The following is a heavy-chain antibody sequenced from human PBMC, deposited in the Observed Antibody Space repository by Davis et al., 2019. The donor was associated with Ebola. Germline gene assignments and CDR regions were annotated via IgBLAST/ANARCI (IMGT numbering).Heavy chain of an antibody. V-gene: IGHV3-33*06. CDR3: AKSGLSFGVVKYHYGMDV. D-gene: IGHD3-3*01. Sequence: GGSLRLSCAASGFTFSDYYMSWIRQAPGKGLEWVAVIWYDGSNKYYADSVKGRFTISRDNSKKTLYLQMNSLRAEDTAVYYCAKSGLSFGVVKYHYGMDVWGKGTTVTVSS. CDR1: GFTFSDYY. CDR2: IWYDGSNK. J-gene: IGHJ6*04.